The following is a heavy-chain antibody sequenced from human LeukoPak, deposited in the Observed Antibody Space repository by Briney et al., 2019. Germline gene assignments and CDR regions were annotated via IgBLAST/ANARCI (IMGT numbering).Heavy chain of an antibody. D-gene: IGHD1-26*01. Sequence: GASVKVSCKASGYTFTGYYMHWVRQAPGQGLEWMGWINPNSGGTNYAQKFQGRVTMTRDTSTSTAYMELSRLRSDDTAVYYCASTVKYSGSYSIDYWGQGTLVTVSS. V-gene: IGHV1-2*02. CDR3: ASTVKYSGSYSIDY. CDR1: GYTFTGYY. J-gene: IGHJ4*02. CDR2: INPNSGGT.